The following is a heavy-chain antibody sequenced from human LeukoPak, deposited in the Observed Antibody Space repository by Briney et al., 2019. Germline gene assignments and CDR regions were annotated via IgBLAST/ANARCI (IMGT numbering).Heavy chain of an antibody. V-gene: IGHV3-15*01. CDR2: IKSRTDGGTT. D-gene: IGHD6-13*01. J-gene: IGHJ4*02. Sequence: GGSLRLSCAASGFTFTNAWMSWVRQAPGKGLEWVGRIKSRTDGGTTDYAAPVKGRFAISRDGSGNTLYLQMNSLRTEDTAVYYCATQQQLEHLFDYWGQGTLVTVSS. CDR3: ATQQQLEHLFDY. CDR1: GFTFTNAW.